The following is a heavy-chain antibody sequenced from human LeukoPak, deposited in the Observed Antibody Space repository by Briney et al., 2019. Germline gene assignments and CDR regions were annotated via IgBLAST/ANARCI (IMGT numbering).Heavy chain of an antibody. V-gene: IGHV1-46*01. J-gene: IGHJ4*02. CDR2: INPSGGST. CDR3: ARDHEYYYGSGSYYPGGCDY. CDR1: GYTFTSYY. Sequence: GASVKVSCKASGYTFTSYYIHWVRQAPGQGLEWMGIINPSGGSTTYAQKFQGRVTMTRDTSTSTVYMELSSLRSEDTAVYYCARDHEYYYGSGSYYPGGCDYWGQGTLVTVSS. D-gene: IGHD3-10*01.